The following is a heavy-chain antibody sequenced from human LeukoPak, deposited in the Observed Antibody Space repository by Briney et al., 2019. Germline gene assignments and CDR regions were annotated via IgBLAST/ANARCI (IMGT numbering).Heavy chain of an antibody. D-gene: IGHD6-13*01. Sequence: PGGSLRLSCSVSGFTFSSFAMHWVRQAPGKGLEYVSGIRSSGGSTNYADSVKGRFTISRDNSKNTLYLQMNSLRAEDTAVYYCAKWQQLVGPWYFDLWGRGTLVTVSS. CDR3: AKWQQLVGPWYFDL. CDR1: GFTFSSFA. V-gene: IGHV3-64*04. J-gene: IGHJ2*01. CDR2: IRSSGGST.